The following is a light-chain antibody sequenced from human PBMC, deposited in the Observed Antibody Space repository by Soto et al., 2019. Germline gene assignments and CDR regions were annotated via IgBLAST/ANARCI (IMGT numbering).Light chain of an antibody. CDR1: RSNIGNNY. J-gene: IGLJ2*01. CDR3: GTWDSSLSVVL. V-gene: IGLV1-51*01. CDR2: DNN. Sequence: QSVLTQPPSVSAAPGQEVTISCSGSRSNIGNNYVSWYQQFPGTAPKLLIYDNNKRPSGIPDRFSGSKSGTSATLGITGLQTGDEADYYCGTWDSSLSVVLFGGGTKLTVL.